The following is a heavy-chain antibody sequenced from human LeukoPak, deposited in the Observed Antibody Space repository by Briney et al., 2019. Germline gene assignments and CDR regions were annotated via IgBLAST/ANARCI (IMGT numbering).Heavy chain of an antibody. CDR3: ARGNLGVARRRWFDP. J-gene: IGHJ5*02. CDR1: GYTFSNYA. D-gene: IGHD3-3*02. CDR2: INAGNDNT. V-gene: IGHV1-3*01. Sequence: ASVKVSCKASGYTFSNYAMHWVRQAPGQRLEWMGWINAGNDNTKYSQKFQDRVTITRDTSASTAYMELSSLRSDDTAVYYCARGNLGVARRRWFDPWGQGTLVTVSS.